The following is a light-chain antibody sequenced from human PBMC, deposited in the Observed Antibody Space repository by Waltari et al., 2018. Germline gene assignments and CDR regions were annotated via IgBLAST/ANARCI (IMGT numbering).Light chain of an antibody. CDR3: QAWDSYTAV. V-gene: IGLV3-1*01. CDR1: RSGYTL. J-gene: IGLJ3*02. Sequence: SSELTQSPSVSVSPGQTASITCSGERSGYTLISWYQQKPGQSPVLVLYQDTKRPSGIPERFAGSTSGITATLTISGTQAMDEADYYCQAWDSYTAVFGGGTKLTVL. CDR2: QDT.